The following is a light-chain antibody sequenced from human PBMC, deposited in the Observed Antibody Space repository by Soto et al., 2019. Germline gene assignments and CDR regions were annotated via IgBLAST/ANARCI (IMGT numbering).Light chain of an antibody. CDR1: SSNIGAGYD. V-gene: IGLV1-40*01. CDR3: QSYDSRLSGSV. Sequence: QSVLTQPPSVSGAPGQRVTISCTGSSSNIGAGYDVHWYQQLPGTAPKLLTYGNSNRPSGVPDRFSGSKSGTSASLAITGLQAEDEADYYCQSYDSRLSGSVFGGGTKVTVL. J-gene: IGLJ3*02. CDR2: GNS.